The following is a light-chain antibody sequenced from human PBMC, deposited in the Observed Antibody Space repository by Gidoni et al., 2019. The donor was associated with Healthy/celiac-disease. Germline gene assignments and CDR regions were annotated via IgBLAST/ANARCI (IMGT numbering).Light chain of an antibody. J-gene: IGLJ1*01. CDR1: SSNTGAGYD. V-gene: IGLV1-40*01. CDR2: GNS. Sequence: QSVLTQPPSVAGAPGRRVPISCTGSSSNTGAGYDVHWYQQLPGNAPKLLIYGNSNRPSGVPDRFSGSKSGTSASLAITGLQAEDEADYYCQSYDSSLSVSYVFGTGTKVTVL. CDR3: QSYDSSLSVSYV.